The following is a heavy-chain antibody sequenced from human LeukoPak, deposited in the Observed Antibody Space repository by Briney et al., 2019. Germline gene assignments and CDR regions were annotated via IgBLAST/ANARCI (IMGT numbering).Heavy chain of an antibody. V-gene: IGHV4-59*01. D-gene: IGHD6-19*01. CDR2: IYYSGST. Sequence: LSLTXTVSGGSISSYYWSWIRQPPGKGLEWIGYIYYSGSTKYNPSLKSRVTISVDTSKNQFSLKLNSVSAADTAVYYCARASYSSGWNYFHYWGQGXXXX. J-gene: IGHJ4*02. CDR1: GGSISSYY. CDR3: ARASYSSGWNYFHY.